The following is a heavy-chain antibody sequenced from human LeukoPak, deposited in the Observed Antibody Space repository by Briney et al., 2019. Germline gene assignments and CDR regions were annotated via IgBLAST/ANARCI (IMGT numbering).Heavy chain of an antibody. CDR3: AKDRSIAAGDDAFDI. D-gene: IGHD6-13*01. V-gene: IGHV3-7*03. CDR2: IKQDGSEK. CDR1: GSTFSSYW. J-gene: IGHJ3*02. Sequence: PGGSLRLSCAASGSTFSSYWMSWVRQAPGKGLEWVANIKQDGSEKYYVDSVKGRFTISRDNAKNSLYLQMNSLRAEDTAVYYCAKDRSIAAGDDAFDIWGQGTMVTVSS.